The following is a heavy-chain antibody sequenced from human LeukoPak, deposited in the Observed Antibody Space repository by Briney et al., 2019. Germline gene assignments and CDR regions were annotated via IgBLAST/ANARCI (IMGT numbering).Heavy chain of an antibody. V-gene: IGHV3-20*04. J-gene: IGHJ5*02. Sequence: GGSLRLSCAASGFNFSDYSMSWVRQAPGKGLEWVCAINWSGGWTDYADSVKGRFTISRDNAKNSLYLQMNSLRAEDTAVYYCGGYYCYSSRGFDLWGQGTLVTVSA. CDR2: INWSGGWT. CDR3: GGYYCYSSRGFDL. CDR1: GFNFSDYS. D-gene: IGHD3-16*02.